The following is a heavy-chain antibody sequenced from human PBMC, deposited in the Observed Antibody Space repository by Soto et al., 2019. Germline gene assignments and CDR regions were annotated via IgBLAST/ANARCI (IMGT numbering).Heavy chain of an antibody. CDR2: INHRGST. Sequence: SETLSLTCAVYGGSFSGYYWSWIRQPPGKGLEWIGEINHRGSTNYNPSLKSRVTISVDTSKNQFSLKLSSVTAADTAVYYCARGIAGSSSPNWFDPWGQGTLVTVSS. CDR3: ARGIAGSSSPNWFDP. CDR1: GGSFSGYY. J-gene: IGHJ5*02. V-gene: IGHV4-34*01. D-gene: IGHD6-13*01.